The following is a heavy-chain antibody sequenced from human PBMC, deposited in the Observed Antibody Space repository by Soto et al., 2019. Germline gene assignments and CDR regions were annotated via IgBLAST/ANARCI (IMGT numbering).Heavy chain of an antibody. V-gene: IGHV1-18*04. CDR2: ISANSGNR. Sequence: QVQLVQSGAEVKKPGASVKVSCKASGYTFTSYDIPWVRQAPGQGLQWMGWISANSGNRNYAQNLQGRVTMTRDTSMGTGRMETGGLSSDDCAVDYGAGSVALVAGVGLDSWGQGTLVTVSS. D-gene: IGHD5-18*01. CDR3: AGSVALVAGVGLDS. J-gene: IGHJ4*02. CDR1: GYTFTSYD.